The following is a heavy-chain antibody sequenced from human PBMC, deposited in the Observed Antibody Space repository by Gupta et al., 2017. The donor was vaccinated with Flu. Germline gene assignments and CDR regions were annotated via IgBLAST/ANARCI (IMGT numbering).Heavy chain of an antibody. J-gene: IGHJ4*02. CDR1: GFTFSRYG. V-gene: IGHV3-33*01. CDR3: ARGVTIFGVVITNFDY. CDR2: IWYDGSNK. Sequence: QVQLVESGGGVVQPGRSLRLSCAASGFTFSRYGMHWVRQAPGRGLEWVAVIWYDGSNKYYADSVKGRFTISRDNSKNTLYLQMNSLRAEDTAVYYCARGVTIFGVVITNFDYWGQGTLVTVSS. D-gene: IGHD3-3*01.